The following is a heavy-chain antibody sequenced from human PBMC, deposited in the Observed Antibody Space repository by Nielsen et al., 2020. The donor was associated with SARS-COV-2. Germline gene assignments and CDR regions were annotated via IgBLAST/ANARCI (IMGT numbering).Heavy chain of an antibody. V-gene: IGHV1-46*01. J-gene: IGHJ6*02. CDR2: INPSGGST. D-gene: IGHD3-22*01. Sequence: ASVKVSCKASGYTFTSYYMHWVRQAPGQGLEWMGIINPSGGSTSYAQKFQGRVTMTTDTSTSTAYMELRSLRSDDTAVYYCASHYYYDSSGYHYYYGMDVWGQGTTVTVSS. CDR3: ASHYYYDSSGYHYYYGMDV. CDR1: GYTFTSYY.